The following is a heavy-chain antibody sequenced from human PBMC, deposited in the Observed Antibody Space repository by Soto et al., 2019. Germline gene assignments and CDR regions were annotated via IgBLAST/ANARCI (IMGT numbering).Heavy chain of an antibody. CDR3: AGDHAYYYDSSGYYGKQYGENGFDP. CDR1: GGTFSSYA. V-gene: IGHV1-69*01. D-gene: IGHD3-22*01. CDR2: IIPIFGTA. J-gene: IGHJ5*02. Sequence: QVQLVQSGAEVKKPGSSVKVSCKASGGTFSSYAIRWVRQAPGQGLEWMGEIIPIFGTANYAQKFQGRVTITADESTSTAYMALSRLRSEDTSVYYGAGDHAYYYDSSGYYGKQYGENGFDPWGQGTLVTVSS.